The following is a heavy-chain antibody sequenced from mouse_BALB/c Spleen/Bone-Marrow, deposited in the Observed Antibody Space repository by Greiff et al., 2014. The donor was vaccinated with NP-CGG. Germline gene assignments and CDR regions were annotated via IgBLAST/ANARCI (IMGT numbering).Heavy chain of an antibody. CDR1: GYAFTNYL. V-gene: IGHV1-54*01. CDR2: INSGSGGT. Sequence: VKLVESGGELVRPGASVKVSCKGSGYAFTNYLIEWVKQRPGQGLEWIGVINSGSGGTKYKDKFKGRSTLTADKSSSIAYMQLSSLTSDDSAVYFCARAITHAMDYWGQGTTVTVSS. J-gene: IGHJ4*01. D-gene: IGHD2-4*01. CDR3: ARAITHAMDY.